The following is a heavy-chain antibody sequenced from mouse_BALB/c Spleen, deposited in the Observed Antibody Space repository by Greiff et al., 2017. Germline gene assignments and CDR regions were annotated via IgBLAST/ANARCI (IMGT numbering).Heavy chain of an antibody. D-gene: IGHD2-10*02. CDR3: AREVWSQAWFAY. CDR2: IWAGGST. J-gene: IGHJ3*01. Sequence: VKLVESGPGLVAPSQSLSITCTVSGFSLTSYGVHWVRQPPGKGLEWLGVIWAGGSTNYNSALMSRLSISKDNSKSQVFLKMNSLQTDDTAMYYCAREVWSQAWFAYWGQGTLVTVSA. CDR1: GFSLTSYG. V-gene: IGHV2-9*02.